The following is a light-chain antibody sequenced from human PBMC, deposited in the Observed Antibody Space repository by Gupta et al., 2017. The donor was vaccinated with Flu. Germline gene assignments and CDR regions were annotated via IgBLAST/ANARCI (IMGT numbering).Light chain of an antibody. Sequence: EIVMTQSPATLSVSPGERATLSCRASQSVSSNLAWYQQKPGQAPRLLIYGASTRATGIPARFSGSGSGTEXTLTISXLQSEDFAVYYCQQHNNWPSVTFGXGTKVEIK. CDR1: QSVSSN. V-gene: IGKV3-15*01. J-gene: IGKJ4*01. CDR3: QQHNNWPSVT. CDR2: GAS.